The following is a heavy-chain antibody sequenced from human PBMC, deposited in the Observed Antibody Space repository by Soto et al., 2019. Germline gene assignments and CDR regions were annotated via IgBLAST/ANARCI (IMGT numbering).Heavy chain of an antibody. Sequence: SGPTLVNPTETLTLTCTVSGFSLSNVRMGVSWIRQPPGKALEWLAHIFSNDEKSYSTSLKSRLTTSKDTSRGQVVLTMTDMDPVDTATYYCARTTIVSFLFDYWGQGTVVTVSS. D-gene: IGHD5-12*01. CDR1: GFSLSNVRMG. V-gene: IGHV2-26*01. CDR3: ARTTIVSFLFDY. J-gene: IGHJ4*02. CDR2: IFSNDEK.